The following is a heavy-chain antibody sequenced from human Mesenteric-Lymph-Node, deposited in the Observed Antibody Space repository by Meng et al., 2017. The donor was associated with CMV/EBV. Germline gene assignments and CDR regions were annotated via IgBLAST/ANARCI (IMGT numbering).Heavy chain of an antibody. V-gene: IGHV3-72*01. Sequence: GGSLRLSCAASGFTFSDHYMDWVRQAPGKGLEWVGRIRNKGKSYTTEYAASVKGRFTISRDDSKNSLYLQMNSLKTEDTAVYYCAKAEGGYSYGGSDYWGQGTLVTVSS. J-gene: IGHJ4*02. D-gene: IGHD5-18*01. CDR1: GFTFSDHY. CDR3: AKAEGGYSYGGSDY. CDR2: IRNKGKSYTT.